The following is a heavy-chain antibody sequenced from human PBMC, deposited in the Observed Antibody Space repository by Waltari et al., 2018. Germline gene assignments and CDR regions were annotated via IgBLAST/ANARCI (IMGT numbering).Heavy chain of an antibody. D-gene: IGHD2-21*01. J-gene: IGHJ4*02. V-gene: IGHV4-34*02. Sequence: QVQLQQWGAGLLKPSETLSLTCAVYGGSFSGYYWSWIRQPPGKGLEWIGEINHSGYSSYNSSLKCRVTISVDTSKNQFSLKLTSVTAADTAVYYCASWGGPANYFDYWGQGTLVSVSS. CDR2: INHSGYS. CDR3: ASWGGPANYFDY. CDR1: GGSFSGYY.